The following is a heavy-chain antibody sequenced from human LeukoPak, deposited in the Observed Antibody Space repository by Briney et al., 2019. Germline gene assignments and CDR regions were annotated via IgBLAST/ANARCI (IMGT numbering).Heavy chain of an antibody. CDR3: ARMRQVYQLLDYFDY. Sequence: SQTLSLTCTVSGVSMSSGVLYWSWIRQHPGQGLEWIGYIYYSGSTYCNPSLKSRLTISVDTSKNRFSLKLRSVTAADTAVYYCARMRQVYQLLDYFDYWGLGTLVTVPS. CDR1: GVSMSSGVLY. J-gene: IGHJ4*02. CDR2: IYYSGST. D-gene: IGHD2-2*01. V-gene: IGHV4-31*03.